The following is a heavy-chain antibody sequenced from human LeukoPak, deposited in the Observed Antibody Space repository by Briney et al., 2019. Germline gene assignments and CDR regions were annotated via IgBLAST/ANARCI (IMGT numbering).Heavy chain of an antibody. J-gene: IGHJ4*02. CDR2: ISTDGYTT. CDR1: GLAFSAYK. Sequence: GGSLRLSCAASGLAFSAYKMHWVRQAPRKGLVWVSRISTDGYTTDYADFVQGRFTASRDNTKNTWSLEMNSLRAEDTAVYYCVVGGSPGYWGQGTLVTVSS. V-gene: IGHV3-74*01. CDR3: VVGGSPGY. D-gene: IGHD2-15*01.